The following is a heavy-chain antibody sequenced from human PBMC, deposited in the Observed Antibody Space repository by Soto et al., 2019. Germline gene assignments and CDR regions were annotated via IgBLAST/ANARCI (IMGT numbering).Heavy chain of an antibody. D-gene: IGHD2-2*01. V-gene: IGHV1-69*01. J-gene: IGHJ6*02. CDR3: ARQVVVVPAASLRYYGMDV. CDR1: GGTFSSNA. CDR2: IIPIFGTA. Sequence: QVQLVQSGAEVKKPGSSVKVSCKASGGTFSSNAISWVRQAPGQGLEWMGGIIPIFGTANYAQKFQGRVTITADESTSTAYMELSSLRSEDTAVYYCARQVVVVPAASLRYYGMDVWGQGTTVTVSS.